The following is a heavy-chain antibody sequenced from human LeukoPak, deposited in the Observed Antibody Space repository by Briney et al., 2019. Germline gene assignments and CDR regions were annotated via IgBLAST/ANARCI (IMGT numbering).Heavy chain of an antibody. CDR2: INHSGST. J-gene: IGHJ6*03. Sequence: SETLSLTCTVSGGSISSGSYYWSWIRQPPGKGLEWIGEINHSGSTNYNPSLKSRVTISVDTSKNQFSLKLSSVTAADTAVYYCARRISSGRYYHYYYYMDVWGKGTTVTVSS. CDR1: GGSISSGSYY. CDR3: ARRISSGRYYHYYYYMDV. D-gene: IGHD3-22*01. V-gene: IGHV4-39*07.